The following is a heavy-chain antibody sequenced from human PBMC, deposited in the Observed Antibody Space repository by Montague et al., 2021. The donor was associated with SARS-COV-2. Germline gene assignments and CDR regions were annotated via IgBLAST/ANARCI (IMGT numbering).Heavy chain of an antibody. D-gene: IGHD3-10*01. CDR1: SGSIISSGYY. CDR3: ARGMMRGVTTPFAY. J-gene: IGHJ4*02. CDR2: IYYSGTT. V-gene: IGHV4-39*02. Sequence: SETLSLTCSVSSGSIISSGYYWVWIRQPPGKELEGISNIYYSGTTYYNPSLQSRGTISVYTSKNHLSLRLSSVTAADTAVYFCARGMMRGVTTPFAYWGQGSQVTVSS.